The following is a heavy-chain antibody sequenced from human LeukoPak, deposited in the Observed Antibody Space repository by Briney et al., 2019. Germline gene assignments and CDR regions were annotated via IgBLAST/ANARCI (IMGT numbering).Heavy chain of an antibody. CDR1: GYSISRGYY. V-gene: IGHV4-38-2*01. J-gene: IGHJ5*02. CDR2: NYHSGST. CDR3: ARREGSVVVPAARGWFDR. D-gene: IGHD2-2*01. Sequence: PSETLSLTCAVSGYSISRGYYGGWIRQPPGKGLEWVQSNYHSGSTYYNPSLKSRVTISVDTSKNQFSLKLSSVTAADTADYYCARREGSVVVPAARGWFDRWREGTLVTVCS.